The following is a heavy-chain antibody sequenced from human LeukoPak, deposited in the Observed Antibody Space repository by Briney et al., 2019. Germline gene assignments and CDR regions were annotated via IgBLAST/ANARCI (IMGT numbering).Heavy chain of an antibody. Sequence: QSGPTLVNPTQTLTLTCTFSGFSLSTSGVGVGWIRQPPGKALEWLALNYWNYDMRYRPSLKSRLTSTKNTSKNQVVRTMSNMDPVDTATYYCAYSGTSIVVVPAAILFDYWGQGTLVTVSS. CDR1: GFSLSTSGVG. CDR3: AYSGTSIVVVPAAILFDY. D-gene: IGHD2-2*02. CDR2: NYWNYDM. V-gene: IGHV2-5*01. J-gene: IGHJ4*02.